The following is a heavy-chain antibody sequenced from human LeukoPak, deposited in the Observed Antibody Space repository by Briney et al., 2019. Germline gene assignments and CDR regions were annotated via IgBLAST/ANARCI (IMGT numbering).Heavy chain of an antibody. V-gene: IGHV3-74*01. CDR1: GFDFSSNW. Sequence: GGSLRLSCAASGFDFSSNWMHWVRHAPGQGLVWVSRIKGDGISTNYADSVKGRFTISRDIAKNTLYLQMNSLRAEDTAVYYCASFPSSDAFDIWGQGTMVTVSS. CDR3: ASFPSSDAFDI. J-gene: IGHJ3*02. CDR2: IKGDGIST.